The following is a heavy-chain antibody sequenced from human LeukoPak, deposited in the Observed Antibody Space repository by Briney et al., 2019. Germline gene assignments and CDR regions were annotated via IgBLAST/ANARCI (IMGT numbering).Heavy chain of an antibody. Sequence: SETLSLTCTVSGGSISSYYWSWIRQPPGKGLEWIGYIYYSGSTNYNPSLKSRVAISVDTSKNQFSLKLSSVTAADTAVYYCARTTPSRYFDYWGQGTLVTVSS. CDR3: ARTTPSRYFDY. V-gene: IGHV4-59*01. D-gene: IGHD4-11*01. CDR1: GGSISSYY. J-gene: IGHJ4*02. CDR2: IYYSGST.